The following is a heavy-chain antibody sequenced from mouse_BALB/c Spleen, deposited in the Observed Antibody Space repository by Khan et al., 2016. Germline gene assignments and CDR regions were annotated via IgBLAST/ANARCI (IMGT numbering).Heavy chain of an antibody. CDR3: AGGDYDRGYYYSIDY. CDR2: ISTGGDI. J-gene: IGHJ4*01. CDR1: GFTFSSYV. V-gene: IGHV5-6-5*01. D-gene: IGHD2-4*01. Sequence: EVELVESGGGLVKPGGSLKLSCAASGFTFSSYVMSWVRQTPEKRLEWVASISTGGDIYYPDSVKGRFTISRDNARNILYLQMASLRSEDTAMYYCAGGDYDRGYYYSIDYWGQGTSVTVSS.